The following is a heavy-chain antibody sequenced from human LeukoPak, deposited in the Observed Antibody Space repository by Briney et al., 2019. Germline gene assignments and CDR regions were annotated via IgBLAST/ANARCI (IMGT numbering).Heavy chain of an antibody. Sequence: WASVKVSCKASGYTFTGYYMHWVRQAPGQGLEWMGWINPNSGGTNYAQKFQGRVTITRNTSISTAYMELSSLRSEDTAVYYCARLYYDFWSGYYSDYWGQGTLVTVSS. D-gene: IGHD3-3*01. J-gene: IGHJ4*02. V-gene: IGHV1-2*02. CDR3: ARLYYDFWSGYYSDY. CDR2: INPNSGGT. CDR1: GYTFTGYY.